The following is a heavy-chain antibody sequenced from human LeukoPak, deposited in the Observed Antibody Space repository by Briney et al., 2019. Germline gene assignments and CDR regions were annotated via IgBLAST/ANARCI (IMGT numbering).Heavy chain of an antibody. CDR2: IYYSGST. CDR1: GGSISGYY. J-gene: IGHJ4*02. V-gene: IGHV4-59*01. Sequence: SETLSLTCTVSGGSISGYYWSRIRQPPGKRLEWIGFIYYSGSTNYNPSLKGRVTISLDASKNQFSLKLSSVTAADTAVYYCARRNRGTYYFDYWGQGTLVTVSS. CDR3: ARRNRGTYYFDY. D-gene: IGHD1/OR15-1a*01.